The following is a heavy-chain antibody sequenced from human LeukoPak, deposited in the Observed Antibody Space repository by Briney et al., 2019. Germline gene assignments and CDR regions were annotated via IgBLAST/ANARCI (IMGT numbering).Heavy chain of an antibody. J-gene: IGHJ3*02. CDR2: ISSSGSTI. V-gene: IGHV3-11*01. CDR3: AREVVPAAMPGDAFDI. D-gene: IGHD2-2*01. Sequence: GGSLRLSWAASGFTFSDYYMSWIRQAPGKGLEWVSYISSSGSTIYYADSVKGRFTISGDNAKNSLYLQMNSLRAEDTAVYYCAREVVPAAMPGDAFDIWGQGTTVTVSS. CDR1: GFTFSDYY.